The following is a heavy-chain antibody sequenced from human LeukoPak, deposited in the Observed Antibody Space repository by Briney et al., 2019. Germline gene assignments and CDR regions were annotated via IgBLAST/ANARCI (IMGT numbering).Heavy chain of an antibody. J-gene: IGHJ4*02. V-gene: IGHV4-34*01. CDR3: ARGRQNDY. CDR2: INHSGST. Sequence: SETLSLTCAVYGGSFSGYFWSWIRQPPGKGLEWIGEINHSGSTNYNPSLKSRVTISVDTSKNQFSLKLSSVTVADTAVYYCARGRQNDYWGQGTLVTVSS. CDR1: GGSFSGYF.